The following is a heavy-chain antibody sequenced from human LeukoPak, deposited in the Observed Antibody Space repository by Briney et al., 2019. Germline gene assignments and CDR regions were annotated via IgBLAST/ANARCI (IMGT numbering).Heavy chain of an antibody. CDR3: ARTNYYDCSGYYFIPRFDY. V-gene: IGHV4-61*01. CDR2: IYDSANT. CDR1: GGSVSSGSYY. J-gene: IGHJ4*02. D-gene: IGHD3-22*01. Sequence: SETLSLTCTVSGGSVSSGSYYWSWLRQRPGKGLEGIRYIYDSANTNYNPSLKSRINISVDTSKHQFSLKLSSVTAADTAVYYCARTNYYDCSGYYFIPRFDYWCQGTLVTVSS.